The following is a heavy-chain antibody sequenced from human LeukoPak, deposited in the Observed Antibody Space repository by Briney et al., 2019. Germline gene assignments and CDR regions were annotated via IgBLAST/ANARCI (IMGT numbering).Heavy chain of an antibody. CDR2: ISSSSSYI. CDR3: ARDLAAVAAPFDY. V-gene: IGHV3-21*01. D-gene: IGHD6-19*01. J-gene: IGHJ4*02. CDR1: GFTFSSYS. Sequence: PGGSLRLSCAASGFTFSSYSMNWVRQAPGKGLEWVSSISSSSSYIYYADSVKGRFTISRDNAKNSLYLQMNSLRAEDTAVYYCARDLAAVAAPFDYWGQGTPVTVSS.